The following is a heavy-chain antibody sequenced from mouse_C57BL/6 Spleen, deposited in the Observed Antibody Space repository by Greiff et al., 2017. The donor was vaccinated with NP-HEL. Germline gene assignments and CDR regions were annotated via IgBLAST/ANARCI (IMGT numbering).Heavy chain of an antibody. D-gene: IGHD3-3*01. CDR3: ARGTEYYFDY. J-gene: IGHJ2*01. CDR1: GYTFTSYW. Sequence: QVQLQQPGAELVKPGASVKLSCKASGYTFTSYWMQWVKQRPGQGLEWIGEIDPSDSYTNYHQKFKGKATLTVDTSSSPAYMQLSSLTSEDSAVSYCARGTEYYFDYWGQGTTLTVSS. CDR2: IDPSDSYT. V-gene: IGHV1-50*01.